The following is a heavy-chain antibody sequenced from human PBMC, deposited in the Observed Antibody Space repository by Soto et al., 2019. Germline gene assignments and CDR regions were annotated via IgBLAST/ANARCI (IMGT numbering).Heavy chain of an antibody. D-gene: IGHD1-26*01. CDR1: GGSFSSYA. V-gene: IGHV1-69*01. Sequence: QVQLVQSGDEVKKPGSSVKVSCKASGGSFSSYAFSWVRQAPGQGLEWMGGIIPSFGTPNYAQRFQGRVTISADESTTTVYMELRRLRSEDTAVYYCARGSSSTVGPTGWFDPWGQGTLVTVSS. CDR3: ARGSSSTVGPTGWFDP. J-gene: IGHJ5*02. CDR2: IIPSFGTP.